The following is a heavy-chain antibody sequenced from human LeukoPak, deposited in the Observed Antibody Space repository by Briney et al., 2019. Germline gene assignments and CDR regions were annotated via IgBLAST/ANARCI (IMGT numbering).Heavy chain of an antibody. D-gene: IGHD2-8*01. V-gene: IGHV3-48*01. CDR3: ATITNPSDY. J-gene: IGHJ4*02. Sequence: PGGSLRLSCAASGLKFSSYSLNWVRQAPGKGLEWISYISSSSSTIYYADSVKGRFTISRDNAKKSLYLQMNSLRAEDTAVYFCATITNPSDYWGPGTLVTVSS. CDR1: GLKFSSYS. CDR2: ISSSSSTI.